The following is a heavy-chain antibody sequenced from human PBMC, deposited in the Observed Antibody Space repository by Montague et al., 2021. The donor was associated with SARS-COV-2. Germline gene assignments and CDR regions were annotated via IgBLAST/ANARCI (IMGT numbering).Heavy chain of an antibody. CDR2: IYYRGST. CDR1: GGSISSGSYY. J-gene: IGHJ4*02. Sequence: SETLSLTCTVSGGSISSGSYYWAWIRQPPGKGLEWIGSIYYRGSTYYNPSLKSRVIISVDTSKNQLSLKLSSVTAADTAVYYCATQEDPSGWIPGPFGFWGQGTLLTVSS. D-gene: IGHD6-19*01. V-gene: IGHV4-39*01. CDR3: ATQEDPSGWIPGPFGF.